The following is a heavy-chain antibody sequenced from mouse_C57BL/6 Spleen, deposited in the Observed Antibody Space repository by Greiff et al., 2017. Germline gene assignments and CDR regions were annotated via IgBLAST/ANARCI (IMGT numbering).Heavy chain of an antibody. CDR1: GFNIKDDY. J-gene: IGHJ3*01. V-gene: IGHV14-4*01. D-gene: IGHD2-2*01. CDR2: IDPENGDT. Sequence: VQLQQSGAELVRPGASVKLSCTASGFNIKDDYMHWVKQRPEQGLEWIGWIDPENGDTEYASKFQGTATITADTSSNTAYLQLSSLTSEDTAVYYCTTRGGCDAFWGQGTLVTVSA. CDR3: TTRGGCDAF.